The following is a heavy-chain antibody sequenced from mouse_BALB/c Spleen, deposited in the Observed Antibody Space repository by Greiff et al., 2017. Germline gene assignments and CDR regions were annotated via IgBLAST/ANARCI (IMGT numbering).Heavy chain of an antibody. CDR1: GYTFSSYW. CDR3: ASSITTGAMDY. V-gene: IGHV1-9*01. Sequence: QVQLKESGAELMKPGASVKISCKATGYTFSSYWIEWVKQRPGHGLEWIGEILPGSGSTNYNEKFKGKATFTADTSSNTAYMQLSSLTSEDSAVYYCASSITTGAMDYWGQGTSVTVSS. J-gene: IGHJ4*01. D-gene: IGHD2-4*01. CDR2: ILPGSGST.